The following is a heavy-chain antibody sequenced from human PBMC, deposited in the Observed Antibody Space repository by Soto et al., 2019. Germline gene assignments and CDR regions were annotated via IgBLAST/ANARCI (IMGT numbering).Heavy chain of an antibody. J-gene: IGHJ4*02. CDR2: FDPEDGET. CDR1: GYTLTELS. Sequence: GASVKVSCKVSGYTLTELSMHWVRQAPGKGLEWMGGFDPEDGETIYAQKFQGRVTMTEDTSTDTAYMELSSLRSEDTAVYYCATISALNYEAYFDYWGQGTLVTVSS. V-gene: IGHV1-24*01. D-gene: IGHD4-4*01. CDR3: ATISALNYEAYFDY.